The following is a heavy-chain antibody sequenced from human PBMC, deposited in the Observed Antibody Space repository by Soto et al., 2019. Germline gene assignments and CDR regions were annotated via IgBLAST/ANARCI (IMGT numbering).Heavy chain of an antibody. J-gene: IGHJ4*02. Sequence: QVRLVQSGAEVKKPGASVKLSCKASGYTFINFYMHWVRQAPGQGLEWMGMINPNGGSTIYAQKLQGKVTVTWETSTRTVYMELSSLTSEDTAVYYCGRDERVITFGGVIVWYFDQWGQGALVTVSS. CDR1: GYTFINFY. V-gene: IGHV1-46*03. CDR3: GRDERVITFGGVIVWYFDQ. CDR2: INPNGGST. D-gene: IGHD3-16*02.